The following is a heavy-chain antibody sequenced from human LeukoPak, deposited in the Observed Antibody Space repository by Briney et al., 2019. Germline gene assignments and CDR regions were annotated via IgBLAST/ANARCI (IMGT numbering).Heavy chain of an antibody. CDR2: IRNKANSYST. D-gene: IGHD6-19*01. J-gene: IGHJ4*02. Sequence: GGSLRLSCAASGFTFSDHYMDWVRQTPGKGLEWVGRIRNKANSYSTLYAASVTGRFVISRDDSTNSLYLQLDSLGDGDTGVYYCTRGWGSSGPGDVWGPGTLVTVSS. CDR3: TRGWGSSGPGDV. V-gene: IGHV3-72*01. CDR1: GFTFSDHY.